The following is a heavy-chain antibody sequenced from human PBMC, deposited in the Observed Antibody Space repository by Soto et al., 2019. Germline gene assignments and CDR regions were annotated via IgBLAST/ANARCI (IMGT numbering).Heavy chain of an antibody. J-gene: IGHJ4*02. CDR1: GFTFNNYG. V-gene: IGHV3-30*18. D-gene: IGHD5-12*01. CDR3: AKDLYSGYDFFFDY. Sequence: GGSLRLSCAASGFTFNNYGMHWVRQAPGKGLEWVAIISYDGSDKSYADSVKGRFTISRDNSKNTLYLQMNSLRPEDTAVYYCAKDLYSGYDFFFDYWGQGTLVTV. CDR2: ISYDGSDK.